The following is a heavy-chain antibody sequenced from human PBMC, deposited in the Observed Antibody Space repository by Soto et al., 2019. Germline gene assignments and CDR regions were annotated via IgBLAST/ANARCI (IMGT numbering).Heavy chain of an antibody. CDR2: ISAYNGNT. V-gene: IGHV1-18*01. CDR3: AQDREAVAGLIDY. J-gene: IGHJ4*02. Sequence: ASVKVSCKASGYTFTSYGISWVRQAPGQGLEWMGWISAYNGNTNYAQKLQGRVTMTTDTSKNTLYLQINSLRTEDTAVYYCAQDREAVAGLIDYWRLGTLVTAPQ. CDR1: GYTFTSYG. D-gene: IGHD6-19*01.